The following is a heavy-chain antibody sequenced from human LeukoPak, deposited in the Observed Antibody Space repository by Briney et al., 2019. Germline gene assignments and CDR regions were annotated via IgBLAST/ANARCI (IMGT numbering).Heavy chain of an antibody. V-gene: IGHV3-21*01. CDR2: ISSSSSYI. CDR1: GFTVSSNY. CDR3: ARLSYCSGGSCEDNWFDP. J-gene: IGHJ5*02. Sequence: PGGSLRLSCAASGFTVSSNYMSWVRQAPGKGLEWVSSISSSSSYIYYADSVKGRFTISRDNAKNSLYLQMNSLRAEDTAVYYCARLSYCSGGSCEDNWFDPWGQGTLVTVSS. D-gene: IGHD2-15*01.